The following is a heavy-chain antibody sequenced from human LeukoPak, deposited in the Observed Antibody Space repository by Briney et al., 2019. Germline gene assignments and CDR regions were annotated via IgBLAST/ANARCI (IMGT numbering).Heavy chain of an antibody. V-gene: IGHV3-74*01. CDR3: ARTPGSVDY. D-gene: IGHD3-10*01. Sequence: GGSLRLSCTASGFIFSTYWMHWVRQAPGKGLVWVSRINSVGSSTNYADSVKGRFTISRDNSKNTLYLQMNSLRAEDTAVYYCARTPGSVDYWGQGTLVTVSS. CDR2: INSVGSST. CDR1: GFIFSTYW. J-gene: IGHJ4*02.